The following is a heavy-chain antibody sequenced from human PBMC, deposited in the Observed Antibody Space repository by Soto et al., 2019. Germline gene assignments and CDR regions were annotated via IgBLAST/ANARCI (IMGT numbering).Heavy chain of an antibody. CDR3: AGPGIAAAGTSVGFDP. CDR1: GFTFSSYA. CDR2: ISGSGGST. D-gene: IGHD6-13*01. V-gene: IGHV3-23*01. Sequence: GGSLRLSCAASGFTFSSYAMSWVRQAPGNGLEWVSAISGSGGSTYYADYVKGRFTISRDNSKNTLYLQMNSLRAEDTAVYYCAGPGIAAAGTSVGFDPWGQGTLVTVSS. J-gene: IGHJ5*02.